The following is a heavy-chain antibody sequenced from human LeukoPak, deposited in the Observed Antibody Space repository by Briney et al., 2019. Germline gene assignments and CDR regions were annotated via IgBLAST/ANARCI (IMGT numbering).Heavy chain of an antibody. J-gene: IGHJ4*02. CDR2: INHSGST. D-gene: IGHD3-22*01. CDR1: GASFSGYY. Sequence: SETLSLTCAVYGASFSGYYWSWIRQPPGKGLEWIGEINHSGSTNYNPSLKSRVTLSVDTSKNQFSLKLSSVTAADTAVYYCASLTMIVVPWGQGTLVTVSS. V-gene: IGHV4-34*01. CDR3: ASLTMIVVP.